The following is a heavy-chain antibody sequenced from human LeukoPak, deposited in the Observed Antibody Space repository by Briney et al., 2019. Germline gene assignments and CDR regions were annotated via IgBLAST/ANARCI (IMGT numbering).Heavy chain of an antibody. CDR3: ASITFGGSNSNYFDK. V-gene: IGHV1-69*05. J-gene: IGHJ4*02. CDR2: IIPIFGTA. Sequence: ASVRVSCKASGGTFSSYAISWVRQAPGEGLEWMGRIIPIFGTANYAQKFQGRVTITTDESTSTAYMELSSLRSEGTAVYSCASITFGGSNSNYFDKWGQGTLVTVSS. D-gene: IGHD4-23*01. CDR1: GGTFSSYA.